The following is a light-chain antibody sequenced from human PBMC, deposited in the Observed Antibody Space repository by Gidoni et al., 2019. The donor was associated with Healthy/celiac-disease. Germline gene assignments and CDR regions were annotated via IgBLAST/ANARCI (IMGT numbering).Light chain of an antibody. CDR3: QQYNSYGYT. CDR2: KAS. V-gene: IGKV1-5*03. Sequence: DIQMTQSPSTLSASVGDRVTITCRASQSISSWLAWYQQKPGKAPKLLIYKASSLESGGPSRFSGSGSGTEFTRTSSSLQPDDFATYYCQQYNSYGYTFXXXTKLEIK. J-gene: IGKJ2*01. CDR1: QSISSW.